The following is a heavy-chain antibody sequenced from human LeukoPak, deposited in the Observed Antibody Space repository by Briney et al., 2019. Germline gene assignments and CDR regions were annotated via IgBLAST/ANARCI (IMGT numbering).Heavy chain of an antibody. CDR1: GYTLTSYY. V-gene: IGHV1-46*01. J-gene: IGHJ5*02. Sequence: ASVKVSCRASGYTLTSYYMHWVRQAPGQGLEWMGIINPSGGSTSYAQKFQGRVTMTRDTSTSTVYMELSSLRSEDTAVYYCARDDPSKGFDPWGQGTLVTVSS. CDR3: ARDDPSKGFDP. CDR2: INPSGGST. D-gene: IGHD4-11*01.